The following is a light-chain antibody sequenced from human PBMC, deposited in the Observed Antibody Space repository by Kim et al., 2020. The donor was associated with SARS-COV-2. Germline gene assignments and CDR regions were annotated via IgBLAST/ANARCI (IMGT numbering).Light chain of an antibody. J-gene: IGKJ1*01. V-gene: IGKV1-27*01. CDR3: QKYNSAPWT. CDR1: QDLANS. Sequence: ASGGERVIITCRASQDLANSLAWYQQKPGKVPQVLIYGASTLQSGVPSRFSGRGSGTEFTLTIGSLQTEDVATYYCQKYNSAPWTFGPGTKVDIK. CDR2: GAS.